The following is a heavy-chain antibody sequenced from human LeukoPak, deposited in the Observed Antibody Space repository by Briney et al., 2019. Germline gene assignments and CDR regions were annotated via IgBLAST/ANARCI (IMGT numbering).Heavy chain of an antibody. Sequence: NPGGSLRLSCAASGFTFSSFAMTWVRQAPGKGLEWVSSVIGSGGSTYYADSVKGRFTVSRDNSKNTVYLQMNSLRVEDTAVYHCAKDRAYSSTWYSGDCWGQGTLVTVSS. CDR3: AKDRAYSSTWYSGDC. CDR2: VIGSGGST. CDR1: GFTFSSFA. V-gene: IGHV3-23*01. J-gene: IGHJ4*02. D-gene: IGHD6-13*01.